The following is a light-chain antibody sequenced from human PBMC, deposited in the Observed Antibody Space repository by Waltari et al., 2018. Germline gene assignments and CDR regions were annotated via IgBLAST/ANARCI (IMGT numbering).Light chain of an antibody. V-gene: IGLV1-44*01. CDR3: STWDDSLSGVL. J-gene: IGLJ2*01. CDR1: HSNIGANT. Sequence: QPVLTQPPSASGTPGQRVTISCSVRHSNIGANTVKWYQQLPGTAPKLLIYSDNRRFSGVPDRFSASKSGTSASLAISGLQSEDEADYYCSTWDDSLSGVLFGEGTKLTVV. CDR2: SDN.